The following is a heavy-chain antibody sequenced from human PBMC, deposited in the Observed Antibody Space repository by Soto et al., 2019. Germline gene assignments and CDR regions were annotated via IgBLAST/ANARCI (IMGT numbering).Heavy chain of an antibody. Sequence: QVHLVQSGAEVKKPGSSVKVSCKASGGTFSSYGISWVRQAPGQGLEWMGGLIPIFGTATYAQKFQGRVTINADESTSTAYMDLSRLKSEDTAVYYCASGPIAAAGFFFYDVMDVWGQGTTVTVSS. CDR2: LIPIFGTA. V-gene: IGHV1-69*01. J-gene: IGHJ6*02. CDR1: GGTFSSYG. CDR3: ASGPIAAAGFFFYDVMDV. D-gene: IGHD6-13*01.